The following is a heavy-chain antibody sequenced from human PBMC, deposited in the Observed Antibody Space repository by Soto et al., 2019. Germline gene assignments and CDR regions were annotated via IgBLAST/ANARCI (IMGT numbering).Heavy chain of an antibody. Sequence: PSETLSLTCTVSGGSISSGDYYWSWICQPPGKGLEWIGYIYYSGSTYYNPSLKSRVTISVDTSKNQFSLKLSSVAAADTAVYYCARHPGYYDILTGYPTYYFDYWGQGILVTVSS. CDR3: ARHPGYYDILTGYPTYYFDY. V-gene: IGHV4-30-4*01. D-gene: IGHD3-9*01. CDR2: IYYSGST. CDR1: GGSISSGDYY. J-gene: IGHJ4*02.